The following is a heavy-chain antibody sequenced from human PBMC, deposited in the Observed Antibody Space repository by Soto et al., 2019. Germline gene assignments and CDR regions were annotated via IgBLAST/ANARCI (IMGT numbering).Heavy chain of an antibody. D-gene: IGHD2-8*01. CDR3: AKAGGKVSTPFAP. Sequence: QLQLVESGGGVVQPGISLRLSCAASGFSFSTYGMHWVRQTPGKGLEWVALISNEGRSTYYADSVKGRFTISRDNSRNTLYLQMNSLRTEDTAIYYCAKAGGKVSTPFAPWGQGTLVTVSS. J-gene: IGHJ5*02. CDR2: ISNEGRST. V-gene: IGHV3-30*18. CDR1: GFSFSTYG.